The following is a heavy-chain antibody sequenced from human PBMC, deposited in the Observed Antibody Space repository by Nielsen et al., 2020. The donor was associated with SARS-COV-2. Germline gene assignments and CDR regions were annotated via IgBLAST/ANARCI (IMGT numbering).Heavy chain of an antibody. V-gene: IGHV3-30*03. CDR1: GFTFSSYG. D-gene: IGHD6-13*01. Sequence: GGSLRLSCAASGFTFSSYGMHWVRQAPGKGLEWVAVISYDGSNKYYAYSVKGRFTISRDNSKNSLYLQMNSLRAEDKAVYYCARESGSSSWDVGAFDIWGQGTMVTVSS. CDR2: ISYDGSNK. CDR3: ARESGSSSWDVGAFDI. J-gene: IGHJ3*02.